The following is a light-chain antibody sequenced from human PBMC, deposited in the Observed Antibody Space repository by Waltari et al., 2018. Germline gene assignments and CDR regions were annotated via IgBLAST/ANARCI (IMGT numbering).Light chain of an antibody. J-gene: IGKJ1*01. CDR3: QQYGSYSKT. V-gene: IGKV1-5*03. CDR1: QSISTW. CDR2: KAS. Sequence: DIQMTQSPSTLAGYVGDRVTITCRASQSISTWLAWYQQKPGKAPKLLIYKASTLESGVPSRFSGSGSGTEFTLTISSLQPDDFATYYCQQYGSYSKTFGQGTKVEIQ.